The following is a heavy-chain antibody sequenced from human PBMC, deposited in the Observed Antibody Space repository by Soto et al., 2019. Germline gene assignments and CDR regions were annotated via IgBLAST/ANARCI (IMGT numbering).Heavy chain of an antibody. D-gene: IGHD2-2*01. CDR2: TRNKVTGYTT. CDR1: GFTFSDHY. Sequence: DVQLVESGGGLVQPGGSLRLSCAASGFTFSDHYMDWVRQAPGKGLAWVGRTRNKVTGYTTEYAASVKGRFTISRDDSKNSLYLQMNSLKTEDTAVYFCARDQYCGRSNCYRTGMDVWGQGTTVTVSS. J-gene: IGHJ6*02. CDR3: ARDQYCGRSNCYRTGMDV. V-gene: IGHV3-72*01.